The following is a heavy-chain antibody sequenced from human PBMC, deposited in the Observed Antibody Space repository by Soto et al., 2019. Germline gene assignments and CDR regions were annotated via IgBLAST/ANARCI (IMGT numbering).Heavy chain of an antibody. V-gene: IGHV1-2*02. CDR3: ARRRFSSGTDYFDY. J-gene: IGHJ4*02. CDR2: INPNSGDT. D-gene: IGHD3-22*01. Sequence: GASVKVSCKTSGYTFNDYYLHWVRQAPGQGLEWMGSINPNSGDTDYARRFQGRVTMTRXTXXXXVXMXLXXXXFDXTAVYYCARRRFSSGTDYFDYWGQGTLVTVSS. CDR1: GYTFNDYY.